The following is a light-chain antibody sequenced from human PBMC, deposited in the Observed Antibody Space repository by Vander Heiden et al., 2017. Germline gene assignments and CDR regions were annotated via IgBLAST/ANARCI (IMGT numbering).Light chain of an antibody. CDR2: ANN. CDR3: AVWDDSLNGWV. CDR1: SSNIEPNS. J-gene: IGLJ3*02. Sequence: QSLLLQPPPASGTPGQTVTISCSGSSSNIEPNSVNCYHQLPRTAPNLLIYANNQRPPWVPARFSGSKSGTSASLAIRGLQSADEADYYCAVWDDSLNGWVFGGGTKLTVL. V-gene: IGLV1-44*01.